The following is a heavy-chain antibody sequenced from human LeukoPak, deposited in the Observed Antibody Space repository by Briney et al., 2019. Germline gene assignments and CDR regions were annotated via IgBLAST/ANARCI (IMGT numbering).Heavy chain of an antibody. CDR3: ARYFITMRGDACDI. J-gene: IGHJ3*02. Sequence: PGGSLRLSCAASGFTFNSYSMNWVRQAPGKGLEWFSYISSSSSNIYYAYSVKGRFTISRDNTKNSLYLQMNSLGDEDAAVYYCARYFITMRGDACDIWGRGTMVSVSS. CDR1: GFTFNSYS. CDR2: ISSSSSNI. D-gene: IGHD3-22*01. V-gene: IGHV3-21*01.